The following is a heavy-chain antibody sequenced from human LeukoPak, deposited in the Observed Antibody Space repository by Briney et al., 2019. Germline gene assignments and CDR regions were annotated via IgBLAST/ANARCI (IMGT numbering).Heavy chain of an antibody. V-gene: IGHV3-74*01. J-gene: IGHJ1*01. Sequence: GGSLRLSCAASGFTFSTYWMHSVRQAPPEGLVWVSRIKSDGSTNYADSVKGRFTISRDNAKNTVSLQMNSLRPEDTGVYYCARAPSEIGGYYPEYFRHWGQGTLVTVSS. CDR1: GFTFSTYW. D-gene: IGHD3-22*01. CDR2: IKSDGST. CDR3: ARAPSEIGGYYPEYFRH.